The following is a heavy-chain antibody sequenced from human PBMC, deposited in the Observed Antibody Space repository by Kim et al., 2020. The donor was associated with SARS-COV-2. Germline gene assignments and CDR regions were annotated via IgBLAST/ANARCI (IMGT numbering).Heavy chain of an antibody. V-gene: IGHV3-23*01. D-gene: IGHD5-12*01. J-gene: IGHJ4*02. Sequence: YAATVKGRFTIPSDNSKNTLYLQMNSLRAEDTAVYYCAKTEMATSYPEDWGQGTLVTVSS. CDR3: AKTEMATSYPED.